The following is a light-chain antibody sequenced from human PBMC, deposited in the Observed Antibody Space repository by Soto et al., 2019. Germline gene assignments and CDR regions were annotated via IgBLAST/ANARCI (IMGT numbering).Light chain of an antibody. CDR2: DVS. CDR1: SSDVGGYNY. Sequence: QSVLTQPASVSGSPGQSITISCTGTSSDVGGYNYVSWYQQHPGKAPKLMIYDVSNRPSGVSNRFSGSKSDNTASLTISGLQAEDEADYYCSSYTSSPVVFGGGTKLTVL. V-gene: IGLV2-14*01. J-gene: IGLJ2*01. CDR3: SSYTSSPVV.